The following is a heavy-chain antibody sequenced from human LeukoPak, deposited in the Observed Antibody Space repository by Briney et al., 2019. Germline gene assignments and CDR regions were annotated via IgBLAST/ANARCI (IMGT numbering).Heavy chain of an antibody. CDR3: ARDYRLTQLQD. V-gene: IGHV4-39*07. J-gene: IGHJ1*01. Sequence: PSETLSLTCTVSGGSISSYYWGWIRQPPGKGLEWIGSIYYSGSTYYNPSLKSRVTMSVDTSKNQFSLKLSSVTAADSAMYYCARDYRLTQLQDWGQGTLVTVSS. CDR2: IYYSGST. D-gene: IGHD1-26*01. CDR1: GGSISSYY.